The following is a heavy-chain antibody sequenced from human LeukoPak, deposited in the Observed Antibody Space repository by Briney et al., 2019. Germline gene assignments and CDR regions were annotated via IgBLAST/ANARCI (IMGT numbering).Heavy chain of an antibody. Sequence: ASVKVSCKASGYTFTSYGISWVRQAPGQGLEWMGWISAYNGNTNYAQKLQGRVTMTTDTSTSTAYMELSSLRSEDTAVYYCARETSARVFDYWGQGTLVTVSS. J-gene: IGHJ4*02. CDR1: GYTFTSYG. V-gene: IGHV1-18*01. CDR2: ISAYNGNT. CDR3: ARETSARVFDY.